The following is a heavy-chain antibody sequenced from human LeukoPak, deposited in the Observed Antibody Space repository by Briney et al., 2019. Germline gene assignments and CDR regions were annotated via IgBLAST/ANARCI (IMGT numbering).Heavy chain of an antibody. V-gene: IGHV4-38-2*02. CDR2: INYSGTT. D-gene: IGHD5-24*01. J-gene: IGHJ4*02. Sequence: SETLSLTCSVSGYSIRSGYQWGWIRPPPGKGLEWIGSINYSGTTYYNPYLKSRVTLSIDTSKDQFSLNVRSVTAADTALYFCARAEINDYNRYWGQGILVIVSS. CDR1: GYSIRSGYQ. CDR3: ARAEINDYNRY.